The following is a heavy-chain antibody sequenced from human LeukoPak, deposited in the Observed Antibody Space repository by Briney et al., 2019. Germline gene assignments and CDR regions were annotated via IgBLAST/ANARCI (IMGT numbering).Heavy chain of an antibody. Sequence: GGSLRLSCAASGFTFSSYAMHWVRQAPGKGLEWVALISFDGNNKYYLDSVKGRFTISRDNTKNTLYLQMNSLRAEDTAVYYCARKMMSYYDSSGYPMPPDYWGQGTLVTVSS. CDR1: GFTFSSYA. D-gene: IGHD3-22*01. J-gene: IGHJ4*02. CDR2: ISFDGNNK. CDR3: ARKMMSYYDSSGYPMPPDY. V-gene: IGHV3-30-3*01.